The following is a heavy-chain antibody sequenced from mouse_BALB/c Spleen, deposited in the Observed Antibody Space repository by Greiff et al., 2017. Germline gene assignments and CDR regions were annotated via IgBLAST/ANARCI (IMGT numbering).Heavy chain of an antibody. CDR1: GYTFTSYW. Sequence: QVQLQQSGAELAKPGASVKMSCKASGYTFTSYWMHWVKQRPGQGLEWIGYINPSTGYTEYNQKFKDKATLTADKSSSTAYMQLSSLTSEDSAVSYCARPTLLRPYFDYWGQGTTLTVSS. J-gene: IGHJ2*01. CDR2: INPSTGYT. D-gene: IGHD1-2*01. CDR3: ARPTLLRPYFDY. V-gene: IGHV1-7*01.